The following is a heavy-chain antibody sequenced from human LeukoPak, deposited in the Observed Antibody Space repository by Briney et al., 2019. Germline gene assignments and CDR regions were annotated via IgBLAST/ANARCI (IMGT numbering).Heavy chain of an antibody. D-gene: IGHD6-25*01. CDR1: GFTFSRFY. CDR2: IKEDGSEK. Sequence: GGSLRLSCAASGFTFSRFYMTWVRQAPGKGLEWVANIKEDGSEKYYVDSVKGRFTISRDNAKNSLYLQMNNLRAEDTALYYCARVEAALFDYWGQGALVTVSS. J-gene: IGHJ4*02. CDR3: ARVEAALFDY. V-gene: IGHV3-7*01.